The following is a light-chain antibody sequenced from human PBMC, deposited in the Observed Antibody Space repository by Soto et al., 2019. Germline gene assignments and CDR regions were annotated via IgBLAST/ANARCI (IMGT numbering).Light chain of an antibody. V-gene: IGKV3-11*01. CDR3: QQRMNWPLT. CDR1: QDVGSY. CDR2: DAS. Sequence: EIVLTQSPGTLSLSPWERATLSCRASQDVGSYLLWYQQKPGQAPRLLIYDASNRATGIPARFSGSGSGTDFTLAISSLEPEDFAVYFCQQRMNWPLTFGQGTRLEIK. J-gene: IGKJ5*01.